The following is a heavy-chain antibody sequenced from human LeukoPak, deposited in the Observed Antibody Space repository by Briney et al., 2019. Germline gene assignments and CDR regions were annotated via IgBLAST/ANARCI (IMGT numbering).Heavy chain of an antibody. CDR3: AGENNDYDFWSGYYRSAFDI. Sequence: PSETLSLTCAVYGGSFSGYYWSWIRQPPGKGLEWIGEINHSGSTNYNPSLKSRVTISVDTSKNQFSLKLSSVTAADTAVYYCAGENNDYDFWSGYYRSAFDIWGQGTMVTVSS. D-gene: IGHD3-3*01. CDR1: GGSFSGYY. CDR2: INHSGST. V-gene: IGHV4-34*01. J-gene: IGHJ3*02.